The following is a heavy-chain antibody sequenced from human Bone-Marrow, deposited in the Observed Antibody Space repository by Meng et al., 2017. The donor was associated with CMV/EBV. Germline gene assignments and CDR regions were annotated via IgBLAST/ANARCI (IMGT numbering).Heavy chain of an antibody. CDR1: GFTFSFYA. Sequence: GESLKISCAASGFTFSFYAMTWVRQAPGKGLEWVSAITGSGGSTYYADSVKGRFTISRDNSKNTLYLQMNSLRAEDTAVYYCAKGSWELGDYWGQGTLVTVSS. D-gene: IGHD1-26*01. CDR3: AKGSWELGDY. V-gene: IGHV3-23*01. CDR2: ITGSGGST. J-gene: IGHJ4*02.